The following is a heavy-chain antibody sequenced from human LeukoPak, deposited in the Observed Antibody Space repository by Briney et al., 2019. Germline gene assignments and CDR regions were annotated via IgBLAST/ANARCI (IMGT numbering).Heavy chain of an antibody. CDR3: ARGWQQLNSD. Sequence: PSETLSLTCTVSGGSISSYYWSWIRQPPGKGLEWIGYIYYSGSTNYNPSLKSRVTISVDTSKNQFSLKLSSVTAADTAVYYCARGWQQLNSDWGQGTLVTVSS. J-gene: IGHJ4*02. CDR2: IYYSGST. D-gene: IGHD6-13*01. V-gene: IGHV4-59*08. CDR1: GGSISSYY.